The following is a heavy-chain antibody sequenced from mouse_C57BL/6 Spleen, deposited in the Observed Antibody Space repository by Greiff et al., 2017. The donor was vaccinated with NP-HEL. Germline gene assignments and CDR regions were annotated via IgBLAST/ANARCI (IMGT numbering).Heavy chain of an antibody. V-gene: IGHV1-75*01. J-gene: IGHJ3*01. CDR1: GYTFTDYY. CDR2: IFPGSGST. Sequence: VQLKESGPELVKPGASVKISCKASGYTFTDYYINWVKQRPGQGLEWIGWIFPGSGSTYYNEKFKGKATLTVDKSSSTAYMLLSSLTSEDSAVYFCARSDSSGYPAWFAYWGQGTLVTVSA. CDR3: ARSDSSGYPAWFAY. D-gene: IGHD3-2*02.